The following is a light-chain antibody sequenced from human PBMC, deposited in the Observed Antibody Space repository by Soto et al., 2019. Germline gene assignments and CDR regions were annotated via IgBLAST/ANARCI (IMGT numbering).Light chain of an antibody. J-gene: IGKJ1*01. CDR2: DAS. V-gene: IGKV1-13*02. CDR1: QGISTD. Sequence: AIPLTQSPSSLSASIGDRVSITCRASQGISTDLAWYQQKPGRPPKLLIYDASSLERGVPSRFSGSGSGTDFTLTISSLQPEDFATYYCQQFYIYPRTFGQGTKVEIK. CDR3: QQFYIYPRT.